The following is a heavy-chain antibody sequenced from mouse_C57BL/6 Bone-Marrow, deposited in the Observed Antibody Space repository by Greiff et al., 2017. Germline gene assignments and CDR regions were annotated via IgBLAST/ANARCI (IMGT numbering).Heavy chain of an antibody. V-gene: IGHV5-16*01. CDR1: GFTFSDYY. D-gene: IGHD2-9*01. CDR2: INYDGSST. Sequence: EVQLVESEGGLVQPGSSMKLSCTASGFTFSDYYMAWVRQVPEKGLEWVANINYDGSSTYYLDSLKSRFIISRDNAKNILYLQMSSLKSEDTATYYCARETYYGYGYYAMDYWGQGTSVTVSS. J-gene: IGHJ4*01. CDR3: ARETYYGYGYYAMDY.